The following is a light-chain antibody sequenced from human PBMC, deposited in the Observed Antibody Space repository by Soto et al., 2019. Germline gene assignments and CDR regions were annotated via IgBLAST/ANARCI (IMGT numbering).Light chain of an antibody. J-gene: IGKJ1*01. CDR3: QQYKNWPSWT. Sequence: EIVMTQSPATLSVSPGERATLSCRASQSVSSNLAWYQQKPGQAPRLLIYGASTRATGIPARFSGSGSGTEFTLTISSLQSEDFAVYYCQQYKNWPSWTFDQGTKVEIK. CDR2: GAS. CDR1: QSVSSN. V-gene: IGKV3-15*01.